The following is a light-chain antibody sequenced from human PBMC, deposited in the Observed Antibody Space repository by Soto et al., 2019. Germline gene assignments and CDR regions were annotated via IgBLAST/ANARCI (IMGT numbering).Light chain of an antibody. CDR1: QDIKYY. V-gene: IGKV1-17*03. Sequence: DIQMTQSPSAMSASVGDRVTINCRASQDIKYYLAWFQQKPGKVPKRLIYSASSLQSGVPSRFSGSGSGTKFTLTISGLQPEDSATYYCLQHNRYPLTFGGGTKVEIK. J-gene: IGKJ4*01. CDR3: LQHNRYPLT. CDR2: SAS.